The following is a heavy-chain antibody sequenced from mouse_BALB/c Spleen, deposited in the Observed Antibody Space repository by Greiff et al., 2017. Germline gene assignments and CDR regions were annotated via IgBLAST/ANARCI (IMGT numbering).Heavy chain of an antibody. CDR3: ARDRVGAWFAY. D-gene: IGHD1-1*02. V-gene: IGHV3-6*02. CDR2: ISYDGSN. J-gene: IGHJ3*01. Sequence: VQLKESGPGLVKPSQSLSLTCSVTGYSITSGYYWNWIRQFPGNKLEWMGYISYDGSNNYNPSLKNRISITRDTSKNQFFLKLNSVTTEDTATYYCARDRVGAWFAYWGQGTLVTVSA. CDR1: GYSITSGYY.